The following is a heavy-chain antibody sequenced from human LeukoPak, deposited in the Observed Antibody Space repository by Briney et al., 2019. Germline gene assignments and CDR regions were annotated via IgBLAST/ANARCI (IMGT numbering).Heavy chain of an antibody. CDR1: GGSFSGYY. J-gene: IGHJ4*02. CDR2: INHSGST. D-gene: IGHD5-12*01. CDR3: ARVSGYDWESFYDY. V-gene: IGHV4-34*01. Sequence: SETLSLTCAVYGGSFSGYYWSWLRQPPGKGLEWIGEINHSGSTNYNPSLKSRVTISGGTSKNQFSLKLSSVTAADTAVYYCARVSGYDWESFYDYWGQGTLVTVSS.